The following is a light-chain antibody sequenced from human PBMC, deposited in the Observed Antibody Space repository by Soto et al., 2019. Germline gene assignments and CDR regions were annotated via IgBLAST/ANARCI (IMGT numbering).Light chain of an antibody. V-gene: IGKV3-20*01. Sequence: EIVLTQSPGTLSLSPGERATLSCRASQSVSNNHLGWYQQKPGQAPRLLMFGASRRSAGIPDRFSGSGSGTDFTLTISRLVPDDFAVYYCQQYGSSPPTFGQGTKVDIK. CDR1: QSVSNNH. J-gene: IGKJ1*01. CDR3: QQYGSSPPT. CDR2: GAS.